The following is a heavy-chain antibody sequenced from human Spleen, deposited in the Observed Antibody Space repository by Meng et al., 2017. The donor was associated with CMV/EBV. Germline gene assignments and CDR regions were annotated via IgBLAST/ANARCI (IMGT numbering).Heavy chain of an antibody. Sequence: TFSSHAFHWVRQTPGDGLEWVAVISYDGHNKYHADSVKGRFTISRDNSKNALYLEMNSLKIEDTGIYYCARDLYPGDIVLVLGGMDVWGQGTVVTVSS. CDR1: TFSSHA. V-gene: IGHV3-30-3*01. CDR2: ISYDGHNK. D-gene: IGHD3-10*01. J-gene: IGHJ6*02. CDR3: ARDLYPGDIVLVLGGMDV.